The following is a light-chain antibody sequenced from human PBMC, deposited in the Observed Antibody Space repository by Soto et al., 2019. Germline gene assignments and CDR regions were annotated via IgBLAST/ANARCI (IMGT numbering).Light chain of an antibody. Sequence: DIQMTQSPSTLSASVGDRVTITCRASQSISSGLACYQQKPGEAPKLLIYDASSLESGVPSRFSGSGSGTEFTLTISSLQPDDFATYYCQQYNSDSPWTFGQGTKVEIK. CDR1: QSISSG. CDR3: QQYNSDSPWT. CDR2: DAS. V-gene: IGKV1-5*01. J-gene: IGKJ1*01.